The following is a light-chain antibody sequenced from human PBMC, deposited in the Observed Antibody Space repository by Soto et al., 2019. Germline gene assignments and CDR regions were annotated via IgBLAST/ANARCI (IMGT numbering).Light chain of an antibody. CDR1: SSNIENNY. CDR2: DNN. CDR3: GTWDSSLSTVL. V-gene: IGLV1-51*01. Sequence: QSVLTQPPSVSAAPGQTVTISCSGSSSNIENNYVSWYQQLPGTAPKLLIYDNNQRPSGIPDRFSGSKSGTSATLGITGLPTGDEADYYCGTWDSSLSTVLFGGGTKLTVL. J-gene: IGLJ2*01.